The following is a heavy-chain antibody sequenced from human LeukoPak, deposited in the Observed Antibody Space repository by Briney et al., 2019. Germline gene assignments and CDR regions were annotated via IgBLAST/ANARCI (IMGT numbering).Heavy chain of an antibody. J-gene: IGHJ4*02. CDR1: GFTFSSYE. CDR3: ARSEGEYQLPENYLDY. D-gene: IGHD2-2*01. V-gene: IGHV3-48*03. CDR2: ISSSGSTI. Sequence: GGSLRLSCAASGFTFSSYEMNWVRQAPGKGLEWVSYISSSGSTIYYADSVKGRFTISRDNAKNSLYLQMNSLRAEDTAVYYCARSEGEYQLPENYLDYWGQGTLVTVSS.